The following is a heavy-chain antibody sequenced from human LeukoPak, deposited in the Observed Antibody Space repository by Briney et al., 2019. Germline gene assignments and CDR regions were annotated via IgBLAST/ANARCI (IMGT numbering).Heavy chain of an antibody. CDR2: ISYDGNEK. J-gene: IGHJ5*02. D-gene: IGHD6-13*01. Sequence: GGSLRLSCVAPGFTFSSDAMHWVRQTPGKGLEWVAVISYDGNEKYQVDSVKGRFTISRDNSKNTLYLQMNSLRVEDTAVYYCARGDRVTAAVNNWLNPWGQRAL. CDR3: ARGDRVTAAVNNWLNP. CDR1: GFTFSSDA. V-gene: IGHV3-30-3*01.